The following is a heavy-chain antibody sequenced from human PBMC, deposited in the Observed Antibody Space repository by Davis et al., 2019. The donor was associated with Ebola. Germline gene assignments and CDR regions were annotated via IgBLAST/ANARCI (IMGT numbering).Heavy chain of an antibody. J-gene: IGHJ3*02. CDR2: IYYSGST. D-gene: IGHD4-11*01. CDR3: ARGRTRYSNYVQAFDI. CDR1: GGSISSYY. V-gene: IGHV4-59*08. Sequence: SETLSLTCTVSGGSISSYYWSWIRQPPGKGLEWIGYIYYSGSTNYNPSLKSRVTISVDTSKNQFSLKLSSVTAADTAVYYCARGRTRYSNYVQAFDIWGQGTMVTVSS.